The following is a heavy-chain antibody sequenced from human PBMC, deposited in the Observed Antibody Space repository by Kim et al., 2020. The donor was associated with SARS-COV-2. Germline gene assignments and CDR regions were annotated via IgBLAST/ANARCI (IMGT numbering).Heavy chain of an antibody. CDR3: ARGLVVVPAAISSFDY. V-gene: IGHV4-34*01. D-gene: IGHD2-2*01. J-gene: IGHJ4*02. Sequence: LKVRVTISVDTSKNQFSLKLSSVTAADTAVYYCARGLVVVPAAISSFDYWGQGTLVTVSS.